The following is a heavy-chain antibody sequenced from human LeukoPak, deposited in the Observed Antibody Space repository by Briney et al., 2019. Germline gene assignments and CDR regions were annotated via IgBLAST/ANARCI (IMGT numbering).Heavy chain of an antibody. J-gene: IGHJ4*02. CDR3: TTHPY. CDR1: GFTFSNAW. Sequence: PGGSLRLSCASSGFTFSNAWMNGVRQAPGKGLEWVGRVKTKTVGGTTDYAAPVKGRFTISRDDSKNTLYLQMDSLKTEDTAVYYCTTHPYWGQGTLVTVSS. CDR2: VKTKTVGGTT. V-gene: IGHV3-15*01.